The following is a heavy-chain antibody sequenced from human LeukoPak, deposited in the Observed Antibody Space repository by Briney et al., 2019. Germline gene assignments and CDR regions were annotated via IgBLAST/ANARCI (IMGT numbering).Heavy chain of an antibody. V-gene: IGHV1-8*01. J-gene: IGHJ4*02. CDR2: MNPNSGNT. CDR1: GYTFTSYD. D-gene: IGHD5-12*01. CDR3: ARRMGSGSSSPAYSFDY. Sequence: ASVKVSCKGSGYTFTSYDVDWVRHATGQGLGWSGWMNPNSGNTGYAQKCQGTVTRITNTSIRPAYMELRSLRSDDTAVYYRARRMGSGSSSPAYSFDYWGQGTPVTVSS.